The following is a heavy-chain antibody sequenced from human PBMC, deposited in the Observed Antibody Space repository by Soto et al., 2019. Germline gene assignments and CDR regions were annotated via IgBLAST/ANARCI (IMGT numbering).Heavy chain of an antibody. CDR2: ISYDGSNK. CDR1: GFTFSSYG. V-gene: IGHV3-30*18. Sequence: GGSLRLSCAASGFTFSSYGMHWVRQAPGKGLEWVAVISYDGSNKYYADSVKGRFTISRDNSKNTLYLQMNSLRAEDTAVYYCAKAISQTGTTIGRWGQRTLVTVSS. J-gene: IGHJ1*01. D-gene: IGHD1-7*01. CDR3: AKAISQTGTTIGR.